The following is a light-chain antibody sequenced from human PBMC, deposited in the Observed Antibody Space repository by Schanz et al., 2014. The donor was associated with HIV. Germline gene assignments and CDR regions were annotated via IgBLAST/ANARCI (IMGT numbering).Light chain of an antibody. V-gene: IGLV2-11*01. CDR3: CSYAGSYTWV. CDR2: EVT. J-gene: IGLJ3*02. CDR1: SSDVGAYDR. Sequence: QSALTQPPSVSGSPGQSVTISCTGTSSDVGAYDRVSWYQQPPGTAPKLMISEVTKRPSGVPDRFSGSKSGNTASLTISGLQAEDEAVYSCCSYAGSYTWVFGGGTKLTVL.